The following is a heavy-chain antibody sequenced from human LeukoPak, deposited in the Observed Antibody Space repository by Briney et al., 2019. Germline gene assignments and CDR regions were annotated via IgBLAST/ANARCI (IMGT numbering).Heavy chain of an antibody. D-gene: IGHD1-26*01. CDR1: GFTFSSYW. CDR3: AKDRLGAMMYFDF. V-gene: IGHV3-15*01. CDR2: VKSKTDGCTT. Sequence: GGSLRLSCAASGFTFSSYWMSWVRQAPGEGLEWVGRVKSKTDGCTTDYAAPVKGTFTISRDDSKNTVYLQVNSLRVEDTAVYYCAKDRLGAMMYFDFWGQGTLVTVSS. J-gene: IGHJ4*02.